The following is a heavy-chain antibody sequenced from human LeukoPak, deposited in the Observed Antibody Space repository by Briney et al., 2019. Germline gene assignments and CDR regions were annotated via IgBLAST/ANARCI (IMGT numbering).Heavy chain of an antibody. CDR2: IITNYGTT. J-gene: IGHJ3*02. V-gene: IGHV1-69*13. CDR1: GGTFSNYA. Sequence: SVKVSCKASGGTFSNYAISWVRQAPGQGLEWMGGIITNYGTTNYAQKYQGRVTITADESTTTVYMELSSLRAEDTAVYYCAGATVAYHDAFDIWGQGTMVTVSS. CDR3: AGATVAYHDAFDI. D-gene: IGHD1-26*01.